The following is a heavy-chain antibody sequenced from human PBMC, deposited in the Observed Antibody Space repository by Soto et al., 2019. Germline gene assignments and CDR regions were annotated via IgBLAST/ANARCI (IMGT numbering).Heavy chain of an antibody. V-gene: IGHV1-8*01. CDR2: MNPNSGNT. CDR3: ARESYDSSGYYSLPSWYFDY. CDR1: GYTFTSYD. Sequence: ASVKVSCKASGYTFTSYDINWVRQATGQGLEWMGWMNPNSGNTGYAQKLQGRVTMTTDTSTSTAYMELRSLRSDDTAVYYCARESYDSSGYYSLPSWYFDYWGQGTLVTVSS. D-gene: IGHD3-22*01. J-gene: IGHJ4*02.